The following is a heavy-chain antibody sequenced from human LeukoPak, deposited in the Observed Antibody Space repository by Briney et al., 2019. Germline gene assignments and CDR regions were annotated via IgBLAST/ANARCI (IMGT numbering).Heavy chain of an antibody. CDR1: GFTFSSYE. Sequence: GGSLRLSCAASGFTFSSYEMNWVRQAPGKGLEWVSVIYSGGNTDYVDSVKGRFTISRDNSKNTLYLQMNSLRAEDTAVYFCARWYVVVAAFDYWGQGTLVTVSS. CDR2: IYSGGNT. V-gene: IGHV3-66*02. D-gene: IGHD2-21*02. CDR3: ARWYVVVAAFDY. J-gene: IGHJ4*02.